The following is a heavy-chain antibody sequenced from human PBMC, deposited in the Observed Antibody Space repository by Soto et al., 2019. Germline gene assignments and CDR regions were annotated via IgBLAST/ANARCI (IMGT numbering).Heavy chain of an antibody. J-gene: IGHJ6*02. V-gene: IGHV1-3*01. CDR3: ARGKGMEENYYYYGMDV. D-gene: IGHD1-1*01. CDR1: GYTFSTYA. CDR2: INGGNGHT. Sequence: QVQVVQSGAEVKKPGASVKVSCKASGYTFSTYALHWVRQAPGQGLEWMGWINGGNGHTRYSQKFKDRVTISRDTPASTAYMELSGLRFEDTAVYYCARGKGMEENYYYYGMDVWGQGTTVTVSS.